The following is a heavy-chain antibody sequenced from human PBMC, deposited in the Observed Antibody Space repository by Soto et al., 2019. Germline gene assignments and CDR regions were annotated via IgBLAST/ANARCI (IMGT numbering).Heavy chain of an antibody. D-gene: IGHD1-1*01. J-gene: IGHJ4*02. V-gene: IGHV1-8*01. CDR1: GYTFTSYD. Sequence: ASVKVSCKAFGYTFTSYDIYWVRQATGQGLEWMGWMNPNTGNSAYAQKFQGRVTVTSDTSINTVHMELSSLRSEDTAVYYCARRAETNGWNGFGADKYYFDFWGQGTLVTVSS. CDR2: MNPNTGNS. CDR3: ARRAETNGWNGFGADKYYFDF.